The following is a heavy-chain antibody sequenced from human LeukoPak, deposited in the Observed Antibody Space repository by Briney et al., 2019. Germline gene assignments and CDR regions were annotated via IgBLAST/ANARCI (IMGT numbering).Heavy chain of an antibody. CDR1: GIAVSGNY. CDR3: AISQTWDGLFES. V-gene: IGHV3-53*01. D-gene: IGHD1-26*01. Sequence: PGGSLRLSCAASGIAVSGNYMSWVRQTPGKGLEWVSFISINTHTFYAVSVRGRFTISRDTSKNTLLLQMNSLRDEDSAIYYCAISQTWDGLFESWGQGTLVTVSS. J-gene: IGHJ4*02. CDR2: ISINTHT.